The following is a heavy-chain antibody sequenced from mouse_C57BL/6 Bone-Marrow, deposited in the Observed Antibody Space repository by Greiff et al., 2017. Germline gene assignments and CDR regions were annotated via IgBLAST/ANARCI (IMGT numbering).Heavy chain of an antibody. Sequence: LQESGAELARPGASVKLSCKASGYTFTSYGISWVKQRTGQGLEWIGEIYPRSGNTYYNEKFKGKATLTADKSSSTAYMELRSLTSEDSAVYSCARCPKFITTVVATDYWGQGTTLTVSS. J-gene: IGHJ2*01. CDR2: IYPRSGNT. D-gene: IGHD1-1*01. CDR1: GYTFTSYG. V-gene: IGHV1-81*01. CDR3: ARCPKFITTVVATDY.